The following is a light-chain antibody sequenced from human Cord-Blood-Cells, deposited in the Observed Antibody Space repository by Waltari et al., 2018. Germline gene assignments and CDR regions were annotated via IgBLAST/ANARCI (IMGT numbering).Light chain of an antibody. J-gene: IGLJ3*02. CDR2: DVS. Sequence: QSALPQPASVSGSPGQSITLSCTGTSSDVGGYKYVSWYQQHPGKAPKLMIYDVSNRPSGVSNRFSGSKSGNTASLTISGLQAEDEADYYCSSYTSSSTRVFGGGTKLTVL. CDR3: SSYTSSSTRV. CDR1: SSDVGGYKY. V-gene: IGLV2-14*03.